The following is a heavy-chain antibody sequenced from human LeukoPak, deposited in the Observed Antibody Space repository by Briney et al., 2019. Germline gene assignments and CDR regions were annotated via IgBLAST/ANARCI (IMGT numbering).Heavy chain of an antibody. CDR3: ARSGSGSYYNVHYYYMDV. CDR2: ISAYNGNT. V-gene: IGHV1-18*01. J-gene: IGHJ6*03. Sequence: ASVKVSCKASGYTFTSYGISWVRQAPGQGLEWMGWISAYNGNTNYAQKLQGRVTMTTDTSTSTAYMELRSLRSDDTAVYYCARSGSGSYYNVHYYYMDVWGKGTTVTVSS. CDR1: GYTFTSYG. D-gene: IGHD3-10*01.